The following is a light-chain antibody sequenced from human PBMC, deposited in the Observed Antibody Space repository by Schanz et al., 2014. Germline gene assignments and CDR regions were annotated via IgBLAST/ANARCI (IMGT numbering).Light chain of an antibody. J-gene: IGKJ2*01. Sequence: EAVLTQSPGTLSLSPGERATLSCRASQSVSSSNLAWYQQKPGQAPRLLIYAASSRATGIPDRFSGAGSGTDFTLTISRLEPEDFAVYYCQQYHNSPPDTFGQGTKLEIK. CDR1: QSVSSSN. CDR2: AAS. V-gene: IGKV3-20*01. CDR3: QQYHNSPPDT.